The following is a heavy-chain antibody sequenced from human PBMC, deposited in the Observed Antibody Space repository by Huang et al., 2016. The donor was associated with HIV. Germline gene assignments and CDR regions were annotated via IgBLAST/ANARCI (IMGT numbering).Heavy chain of an antibody. CDR1: GYHFTNYG. D-gene: IGHD2-21*02. CDR2: INTEPGKP. Sequence: QVQLVQSGSELKKPGASVKVFCKASGYHFTNYGVHWVRQAPGQGLEWMGLINTEPGKPRYAQGLTGRFVFSLDTSVNTAYLQISSLKAADSAIYYCVRVRRVMDTYCVADCSTLEAFDIWGQGTVVTVSA. V-gene: IGHV7-4-1*02. CDR3: VRVRRVMDTYCVADCSTLEAFDI. J-gene: IGHJ3*02.